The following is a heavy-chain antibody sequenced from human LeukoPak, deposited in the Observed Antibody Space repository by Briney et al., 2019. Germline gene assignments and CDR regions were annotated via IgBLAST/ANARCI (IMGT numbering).Heavy chain of an antibody. CDR2: ISSSSSYI. V-gene: IGHV3-21*01. D-gene: IGHD6-13*01. CDR1: GFTFSSYS. J-gene: IGHJ3*02. Sequence: GGSLRLSCAASGFTFSSYSMNWVRQAPGKGLEWVSSISSSSSYIYYADSVKGRFTISRDNAKNSLYLQMNSLRAEDTAVYYCATGGIGLGAFDMWGQGTMVSVSS. CDR3: ATGGIGLGAFDM.